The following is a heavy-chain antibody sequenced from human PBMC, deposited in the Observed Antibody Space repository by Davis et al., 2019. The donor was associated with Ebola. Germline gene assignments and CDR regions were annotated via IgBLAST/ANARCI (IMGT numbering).Heavy chain of an antibody. V-gene: IGHV3-30*02. Sequence: GGSLRLSCAASGFTFSSYGMHWVRQAPGKGLEWVAVIWYDGSNKYYADSVKGRFTISRDNSKNTLYLQMNSLRAEDTAVYYCAKLPNGGYYDFWSGYWAPGYGMDVWGQGTTVTVSS. CDR2: IWYDGSNK. CDR1: GFTFSSYG. CDR3: AKLPNGGYYDFWSGYWAPGYGMDV. D-gene: IGHD3-3*01. J-gene: IGHJ6*02.